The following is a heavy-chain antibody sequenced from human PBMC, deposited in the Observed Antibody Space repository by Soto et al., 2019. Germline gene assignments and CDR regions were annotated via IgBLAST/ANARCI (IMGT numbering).Heavy chain of an antibody. D-gene: IGHD1-26*01. V-gene: IGHV3-23*01. J-gene: IGHJ3*01. Sequence: GGSLRLSCAASGFTFSNYVMSWVRQAPGKGLAWVSTISDGGGGTYYADSVKGRFTISRDNSKNTLYLQMDSLRAEDTAVYYCAKEVYSGSYYWPDAFDVWGQGTVVTVSS. CDR2: ISDGGGGT. CDR1: GFTFSNYV. CDR3: AKEVYSGSYYWPDAFDV.